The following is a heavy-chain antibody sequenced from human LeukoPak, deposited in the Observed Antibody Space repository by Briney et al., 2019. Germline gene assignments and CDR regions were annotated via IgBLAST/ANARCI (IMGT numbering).Heavy chain of an antibody. V-gene: IGHV4-30-4*08. CDR3: ARDWSGAGYCSGGSCYDYYYYMDV. Sequence: PSQTLSLTCTVSVGSINSGDYYWSWIRQPPGKGLEWIGYIYYSGSTYYNPSLKSRVTISVDTSKNQFSLKLSSVTAAGTAVYYCARDWSGAGYCSGGSCYDYYYYMDVWGKGTTVTVSS. D-gene: IGHD2-15*01. CDR1: VGSINSGDYY. CDR2: IYYSGST. J-gene: IGHJ6*03.